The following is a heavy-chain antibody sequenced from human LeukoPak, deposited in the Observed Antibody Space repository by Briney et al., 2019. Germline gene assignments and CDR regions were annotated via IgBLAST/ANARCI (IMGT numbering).Heavy chain of an antibody. CDR1: GYTFTSYD. Sequence: ASVKVSCKASGYTFTSYDINWVRQATGQGLEWMGWMNPNSGNTGYAQKFQGRVTMTRNTSISTAYMELSSLRSEDTAVYYCARVLLGYYYDSSGPLGYWGQGTLVTVSS. D-gene: IGHD3-22*01. V-gene: IGHV1-8*01. CDR2: MNPNSGNT. CDR3: ARVLLGYYYDSSGPLGY. J-gene: IGHJ4*02.